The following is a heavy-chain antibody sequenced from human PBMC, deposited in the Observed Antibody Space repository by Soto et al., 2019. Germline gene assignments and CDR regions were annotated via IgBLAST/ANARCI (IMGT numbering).Heavy chain of an antibody. Sequence: PGGSPSLSCAASGFSFSNACMNWVLQAPGKGLEWVGRIKSKSDGGTTVYAAPVKGRFTTSRDDSKDTLFLQMNSLKTEDTAVYYCTRSYHSYYFDYWGRGTLVTVSS. V-gene: IGHV3-15*07. CDR1: GFSFSNAC. CDR2: IKSKSDGGTT. D-gene: IGHD3-16*02. J-gene: IGHJ4*02. CDR3: TRSYHSYYFDY.